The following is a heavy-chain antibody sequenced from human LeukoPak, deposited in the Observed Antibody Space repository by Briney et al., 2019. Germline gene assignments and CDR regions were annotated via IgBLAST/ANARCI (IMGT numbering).Heavy chain of an antibody. V-gene: IGHV1-46*01. CDR2: INPSGGST. Sequence: ASVKVSCKASGYTFTSYYMHWVRQAPGQGLEWMGIINPSGGSTSYAQKFQGRVTMTRDMSTSTVYMELSSLRSEDTAVYYCAREVVNRAQGYYYYYMDVWGKGTTVTVSS. CDR3: AREVVNRAQGYYYYYMDV. D-gene: IGHD1-14*01. J-gene: IGHJ6*03. CDR1: GYTFTSYY.